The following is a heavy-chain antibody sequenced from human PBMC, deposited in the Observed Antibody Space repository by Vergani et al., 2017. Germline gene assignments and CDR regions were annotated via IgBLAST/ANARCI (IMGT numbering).Heavy chain of an antibody. V-gene: IGHV3-23*01. Sequence: EVQLLESGGGLVQPGGSLRLSCAASGFTFSSYAMSWVRQAPGKGLEWVSAISGSGGSTYYADSVKGRFTISRDNSKNTLYLQMNSLRAEDTAVYYCAKDGPDILTGYQNYYFDDWGQGTLVTVSS. CDR2: ISGSGGST. CDR3: AKDGPDILTGYQNYYFDD. D-gene: IGHD3-9*01. J-gene: IGHJ4*02. CDR1: GFTFSSYA.